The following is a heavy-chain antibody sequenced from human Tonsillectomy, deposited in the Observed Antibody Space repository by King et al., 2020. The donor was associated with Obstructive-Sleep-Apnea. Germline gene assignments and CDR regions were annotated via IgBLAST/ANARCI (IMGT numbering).Heavy chain of an antibody. J-gene: IGHJ4*02. CDR1: GFTFSSYW. CDR3: VRAVAGFGDY. Sequence: EVQLVESGGGLVQPGGSLRLSCAASGFTFSSYWMHWVRQSPGKGLLWVSRISSDGGVTTYADFVKGRFTVSRDDAKNTLYLQMNSLRADDTAVYYCVRAVAGFGDYWGQGTLVTVSS. D-gene: IGHD6-19*01. V-gene: IGHV3-74*01. CDR2: ISSDGGVT.